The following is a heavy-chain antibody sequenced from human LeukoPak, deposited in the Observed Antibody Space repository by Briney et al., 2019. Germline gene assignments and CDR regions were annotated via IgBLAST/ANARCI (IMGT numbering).Heavy chain of an antibody. CDR1: GFTISSYA. D-gene: IGHD6-19*01. CDR2: ISSSTIYI. CDR3: ARDISGWLDY. J-gene: IGHJ4*02. V-gene: IGHV3-21*01. Sequence: GGSLRLSCAASGFTISSYAMSWVRQAPGKGLEWVSSISSSTIYIYYADSVKGRFTISRDNAKNSLYLQMNRLRAEDTAVYYCARDISGWLDYWGQGTLVTVSS.